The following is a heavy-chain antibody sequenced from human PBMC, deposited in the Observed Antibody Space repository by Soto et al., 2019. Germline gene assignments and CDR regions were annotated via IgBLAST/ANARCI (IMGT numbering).Heavy chain of an antibody. CDR3: AKDLYSSSWYSYDVGMDV. D-gene: IGHD6-13*01. CDR1: GFTFSSYG. J-gene: IGHJ6*02. Sequence: QVQLVESGGGVVQPGRSLKLSWAASGFTFSSYGRHWFRQAPGKGLGWVAVISYDGSNKYYADSVKGRFTISRDNSKNTLYLQMNSLRAEDTAVYYCAKDLYSSSWYSYDVGMDVWGQGTTVTVSS. V-gene: IGHV3-30*18. CDR2: ISYDGSNK.